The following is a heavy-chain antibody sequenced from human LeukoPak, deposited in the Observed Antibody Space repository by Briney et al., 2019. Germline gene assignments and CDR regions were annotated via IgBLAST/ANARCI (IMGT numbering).Heavy chain of an antibody. J-gene: IGHJ4*02. CDR3: AKTLGYSYGAHFDY. D-gene: IGHD5-18*01. Sequence: GGSLRLSCAASGFNFNNYGMSWVRQAPGKGLEWVAFIRYDGSNKYYADSVKGRFTISRDNSKNTLYLQMNSLRAEDTAVYYCAKTLGYSYGAHFDYWGQGTLVTVSS. CDR1: GFNFNNYG. V-gene: IGHV3-30*02. CDR2: IRYDGSNK.